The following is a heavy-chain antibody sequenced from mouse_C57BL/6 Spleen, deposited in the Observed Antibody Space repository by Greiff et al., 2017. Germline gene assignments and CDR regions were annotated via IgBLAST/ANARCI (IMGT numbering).Heavy chain of an antibody. CDR2: IDPSDSET. Sequence: VQLQQPGAELVRPGSSVKLSCKASGYTFTSYWMHWVKQRPIQGLEWIGNIDPSDSETHYNQKFKDKATLTVDKSSSTAYMQLSSLTSEDSAVYYCARRDYSKDWFAYWGQGTLVTVSA. CDR1: GYTFTSYW. CDR3: ARRDYSKDWFAY. D-gene: IGHD2-5*01. J-gene: IGHJ3*01. V-gene: IGHV1-52*01.